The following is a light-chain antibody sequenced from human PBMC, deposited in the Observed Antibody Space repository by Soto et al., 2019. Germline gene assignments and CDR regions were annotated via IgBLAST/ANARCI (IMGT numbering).Light chain of an antibody. CDR1: SSDVGRYSY. CDR2: DVS. J-gene: IGLJ1*01. V-gene: IGLV2-11*01. Sequence: QSALTQPRSVSGSPGQSVSISCTGTSSDVGRYSYVSWYQQHPGKAPKLMIYDVSERPSGVPDRFSGSKFGNTASLTISGLQAEDEADYYCCSYAGTYTGVFGTGTKVTGL. CDR3: CSYAGTYTGV.